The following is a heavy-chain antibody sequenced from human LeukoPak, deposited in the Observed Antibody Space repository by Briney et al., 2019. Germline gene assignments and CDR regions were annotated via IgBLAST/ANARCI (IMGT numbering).Heavy chain of an antibody. D-gene: IGHD6-6*01. CDR3: ARHSIAAGHFDY. CDR1: GGSISSYY. CDR2: IYYSGST. J-gene: IGHJ4*02. V-gene: IGHV4-59*01. Sequence: SETLSLTCTVSGGSISSYYWSWIRQPPGKGLEWIGYIYYSGSTNYNPSLKSRVTISVDTSKNQFSLKLSSVTAADTAVYYCARHSIAAGHFDYWGQGTLVTVSS.